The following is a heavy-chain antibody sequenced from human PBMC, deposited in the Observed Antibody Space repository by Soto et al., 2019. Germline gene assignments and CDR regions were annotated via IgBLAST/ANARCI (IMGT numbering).Heavy chain of an antibody. J-gene: IGHJ4*02. CDR1: GYTFTTYG. CDR2: ISVYNGNT. V-gene: IGHV1-18*01. D-gene: IGHD3-16*01. CDR3: ARKGDAEDFDY. Sequence: QVQLVQSGAEVKKPGASVKVSCKASGYTFTTYGISWVRQAPGQGLEWMAWISVYNGNTKYAQKFQGRVTMTTDTSTSTVAMELGSLTSCDTAVYYCARKGDAEDFDYWGQGTLVTVSS.